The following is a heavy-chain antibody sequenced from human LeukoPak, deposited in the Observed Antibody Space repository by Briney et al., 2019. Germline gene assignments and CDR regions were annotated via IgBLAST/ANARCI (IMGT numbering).Heavy chain of an antibody. CDR3: ARYYCSGGSCHGY. J-gene: IGHJ4*02. Sequence: GGSLRLSCAASGFTFSSYSMNWVRQAPGKGLEWVSSISSSSSYIYYADSVKGRFTISRDNAKNSLYLQMNSLRAEDTAVYYCARYYCSGGSCHGYWGQGTLVTVSS. D-gene: IGHD2-15*01. CDR1: GFTFSSYS. CDR2: ISSSSSYI. V-gene: IGHV3-21*01.